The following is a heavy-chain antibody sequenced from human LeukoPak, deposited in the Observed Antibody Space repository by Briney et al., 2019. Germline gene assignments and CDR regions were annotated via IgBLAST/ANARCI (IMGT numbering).Heavy chain of an antibody. CDR2: IIPIFGTA. V-gene: IGHV1-69*13. J-gene: IGHJ4*02. CDR3: ARDTTYYGSGSSRAYLDY. Sequence: ASGKVSCKASGGTFSSYAISWVRQAPGQGLEWMGGIIPIFGTANYAQKFQGRVTITADESTSTAYMELSSLRSEDTAVYYCARDTTYYGSGSSRAYLDYWGQGTLVTVSS. CDR1: GGTFSSYA. D-gene: IGHD3-10*01.